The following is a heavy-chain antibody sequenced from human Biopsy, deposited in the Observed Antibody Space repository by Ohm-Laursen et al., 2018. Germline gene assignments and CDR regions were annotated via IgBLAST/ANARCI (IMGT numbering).Heavy chain of an antibody. D-gene: IGHD2-8*01. CDR2: INCKTGAT. J-gene: IGHJ4*02. Sequence: SVKVSCKAPSYIFTDYNIHWMRQAPGQGLEWLGYINCKTGATNYAQKFQGTVTMTRDTSISTAYLALGSLRSADTTIYYCARDPLNGHKHFDYWGQGSLVTVSS. V-gene: IGHV1-2*02. CDR3: ARDPLNGHKHFDY. CDR1: SYIFTDYN.